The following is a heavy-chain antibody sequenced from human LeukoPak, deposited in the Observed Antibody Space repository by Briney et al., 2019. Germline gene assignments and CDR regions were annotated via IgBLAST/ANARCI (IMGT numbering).Heavy chain of an antibody. D-gene: IGHD4-23*01. CDR3: ARSYGGNSGVTITDYYYYYMDV. J-gene: IGHJ6*03. CDR1: GCTFTSYY. V-gene: IGHV1-46*01. CDR2: INPSGGST. Sequence: ASVKVSCKASGCTFTSYYMHWVRQAPGQGLEWMGIINPSGGSTSYAQKFQGRVTMTRDTSTSTVYMELSSLRSEDTAVYYCARSYGGNSGVTITDYYYYYMDVWGKGTTVTVSS.